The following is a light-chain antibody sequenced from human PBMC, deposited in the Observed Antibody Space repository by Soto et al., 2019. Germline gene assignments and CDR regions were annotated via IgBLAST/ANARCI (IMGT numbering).Light chain of an antibody. Sequence: EIVLTQSPGTLSLSPGERATLSCRASQSVGPSYLTWYQQKPGQAPRLLIYGASSRATGIPDRFSGSGSGTDFTLTISRLEPEDFAVYSCHQFGSTPRTFGQGPEVEIK. CDR3: HQFGSTPRT. CDR1: QSVGPSY. J-gene: IGKJ4*01. V-gene: IGKV3-20*01. CDR2: GAS.